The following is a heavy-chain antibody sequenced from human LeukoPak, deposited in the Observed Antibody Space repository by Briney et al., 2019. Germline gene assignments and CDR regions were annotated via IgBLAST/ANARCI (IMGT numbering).Heavy chain of an antibody. CDR1: GYSFTTYW. J-gene: IGHJ4*03. Sequence: GESLKISCKASGYSFTTYWIGWVRQMPGKGLEWMGTIYPGDSDTRYSPSFRGQVTISADKSISAAYLQWSSPKASDTAMYYRARRERFCSGGSCYSDYWGQGTLVTVSS. V-gene: IGHV5-51*01. CDR2: IYPGDSDT. D-gene: IGHD2-15*01. CDR3: ARRERFCSGGSCYSDY.